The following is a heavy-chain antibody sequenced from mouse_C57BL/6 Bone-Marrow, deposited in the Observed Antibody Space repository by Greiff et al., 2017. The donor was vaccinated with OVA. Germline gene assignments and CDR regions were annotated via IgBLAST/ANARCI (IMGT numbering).Heavy chain of an antibody. Sequence: QVQLQQSGAELARPGASVKLSCKAYGYTFTSYGISWVKQRTGQGLEWIGEIYPRSGNTYYNEKFKGKATLTADKSSSTAYMELRSLTSEDSAVYFCARFYYDYDGFAYWGQGTLVTVSA. D-gene: IGHD2-4*01. CDR1: GYTFTSYG. CDR2: IYPRSGNT. V-gene: IGHV1-81*01. CDR3: ARFYYDYDGFAY. J-gene: IGHJ3*01.